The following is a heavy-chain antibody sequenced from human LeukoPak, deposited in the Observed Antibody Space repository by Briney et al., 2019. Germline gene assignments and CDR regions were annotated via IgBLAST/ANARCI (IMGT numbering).Heavy chain of an antibody. CDR2: ISSSSSYI. CDR1: GFTFTDSY. V-gene: IGHV3-21*01. CDR3: ARGGGIDY. Sequence: GGSLRLSCAASGFTFTDSYMTWVRQAPGKGLEWVSSISSSSSYIYYADSVKGRFTISRDNAKNSLYLQMNSLRAEDTAVYYCARGGGIDYWGQGTLVTVSS. J-gene: IGHJ4*02.